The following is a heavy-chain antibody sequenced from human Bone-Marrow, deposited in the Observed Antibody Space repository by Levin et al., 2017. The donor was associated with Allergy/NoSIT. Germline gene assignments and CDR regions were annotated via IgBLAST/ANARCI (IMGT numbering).Heavy chain of an antibody. J-gene: IGHJ4*02. CDR2: ISWNSGIK. CDR3: AKDQTEGSPDDLLDGPTFDS. V-gene: IGHV3-9*01. CDR1: GFTFDAYA. Sequence: GGSLRLSCAASGFTFDAYAMHWVRQVPGKGLEWVSGISWNSGIKGYLDSVKGRFTISRDNAKNSLYLQMNSLRAEDTALYYCAKDQTEGSPDDLLDGPTFDSWGQGTLVTVSS. D-gene: IGHD3-9*01.